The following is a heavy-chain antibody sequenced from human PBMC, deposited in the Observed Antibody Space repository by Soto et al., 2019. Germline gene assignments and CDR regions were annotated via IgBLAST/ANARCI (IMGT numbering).Heavy chain of an antibody. CDR3: AKDIVLMVYTRGYFDL. CDR1: GFTFDDYA. D-gene: IGHD2-8*01. Sequence: EVQLVESGGGLVQPGRSLRLSCAASGFTFDDYAMHWVRQAPGKGLEWVSGISWNSGSIGYADSVKGRFTISRDNAKNSLYLHMNSLRAQDTALYYCAKDIVLMVYTRGYFDLWGRGTLVTVSS. J-gene: IGHJ2*01. CDR2: ISWNSGSI. V-gene: IGHV3-9*01.